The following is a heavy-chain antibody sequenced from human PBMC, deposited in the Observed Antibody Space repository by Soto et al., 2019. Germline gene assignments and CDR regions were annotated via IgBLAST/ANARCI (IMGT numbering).Heavy chain of an antibody. CDR1: GGSFSSHC. Sequence: QAHLVQSGAEVKKPGSSVKVSCRASGGSFSSHCLIWVRQAPGQGLVWMGGPVPKFGAPKYEQEFQDRVTITADMSPTTVYAEWIRIRVEDTAMYFWARWAGEFTEGEWFAALDFWGQGTPLTVSS. J-gene: IGHJ4*02. D-gene: IGHD3-3*01. CDR3: ARWAGEFTEGEWFAALDF. V-gene: IGHV1-69*06. CDR2: PVPKFGAP.